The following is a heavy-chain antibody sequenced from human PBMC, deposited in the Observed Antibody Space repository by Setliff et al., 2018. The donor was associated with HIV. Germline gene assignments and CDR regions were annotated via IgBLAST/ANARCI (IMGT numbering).Heavy chain of an antibody. V-gene: IGHV1-69*13. J-gene: IGHJ6*03. D-gene: IGHD1-26*01. CDR1: GGTFSSYA. CDR3: AREREIVGAGNYMDV. CDR2: IIPVFGTT. Sequence: SVKVSCKASGGTFSSYAISWVRQAPGQWLDWMGGIIPVFGTTNYAQKSQGRVTITADESTSTAYMELSSLRSEDTAVYYCAREREIVGAGNYMDVWGKGTTVTVSS.